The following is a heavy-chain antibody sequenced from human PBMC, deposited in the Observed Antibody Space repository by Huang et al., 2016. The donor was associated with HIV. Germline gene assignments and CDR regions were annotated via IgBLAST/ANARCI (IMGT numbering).Heavy chain of an antibody. Sequence: QLRLQESGPGLVKPSETLYLACNVSGGSLTNSIYYWGWIRQPPSKGLEWIGTIFYDGTTYYNPSRKGRATISADRSKNQFSLRLTSVTATDTALYYCARHSFCTGDDCYSSFDYWGRGTLVTVSS. CDR3: ARHSFCTGDDCYSSFDY. J-gene: IGHJ4*02. V-gene: IGHV4-39*01. CDR1: GGSLTNSIYY. D-gene: IGHD2-21*02. CDR2: IFYDGTT.